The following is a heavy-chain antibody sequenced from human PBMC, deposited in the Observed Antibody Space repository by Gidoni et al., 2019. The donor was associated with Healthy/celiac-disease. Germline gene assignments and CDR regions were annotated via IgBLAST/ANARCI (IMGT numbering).Heavy chain of an antibody. V-gene: IGHV1-46*01. CDR2: INPSGGST. Sequence: QVQLVQSGAEVKKPGASVKVSCKASGYTFTSYYMHWVRQAPGQGLEWMGIINPSGGSTSYAQKFQGRVTMTRDTSTSTVYMELSSLRSEDTAVYYCARAGGLGEVAARGFDYWGQGTLVTVSS. D-gene: IGHD6-6*01. J-gene: IGHJ4*02. CDR1: GYTFTSYY. CDR3: ARAGGLGEVAARGFDY.